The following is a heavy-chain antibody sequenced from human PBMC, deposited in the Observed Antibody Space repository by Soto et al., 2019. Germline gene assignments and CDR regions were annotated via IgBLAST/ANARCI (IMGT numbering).Heavy chain of an antibody. D-gene: IGHD3-9*01. CDR2: IYYSGST. Sequence: SETLALTCTVSGGSISSGGYYWSWIRQHPGKGLEWIGYIYYSGSTYYNPSLKSRVTISVDTSKNQFSLKLSSVTAADTAVYYCARGPWAIRFDPWGQGTLVTVSS. CDR1: GGSISSGGYY. V-gene: IGHV4-31*03. J-gene: IGHJ5*02. CDR3: ARGPWAIRFDP.